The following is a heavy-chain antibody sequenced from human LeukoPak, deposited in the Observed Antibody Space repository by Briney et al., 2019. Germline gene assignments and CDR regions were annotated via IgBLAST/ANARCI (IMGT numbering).Heavy chain of an antibody. D-gene: IGHD3-3*01. V-gene: IGHV1-3*01. CDR1: GYTFTSYA. Sequence: ASVKVSCKASGYTFTSYAMHWVRQAPGQRLEWMGWINAGNGNTKYSQKFQGRVTITRDTSASTAYMELSSLRSEDTAVYYCARATLYDFWSGNDAFDIWGQGTMVTVSS. J-gene: IGHJ3*02. CDR3: ARATLYDFWSGNDAFDI. CDR2: INAGNGNT.